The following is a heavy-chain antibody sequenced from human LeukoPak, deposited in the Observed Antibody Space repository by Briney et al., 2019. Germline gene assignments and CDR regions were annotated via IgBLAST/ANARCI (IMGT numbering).Heavy chain of an antibody. CDR1: GFTFTNYA. CDR2: ISEGGGNT. J-gene: IGHJ4*02. Sequence: GGSLRLSCAASGFTFTNYAMAWVRQAPGKGLEWVSDISEGGGNTYYADSVKGRFTISRDHSKNTLYLQMNSLRAEDTALYYCAKREKGTTGRFFDYWGQGTLVTVSS. V-gene: IGHV3-23*01. D-gene: IGHD4-17*01. CDR3: AKREKGTTGRFFDY.